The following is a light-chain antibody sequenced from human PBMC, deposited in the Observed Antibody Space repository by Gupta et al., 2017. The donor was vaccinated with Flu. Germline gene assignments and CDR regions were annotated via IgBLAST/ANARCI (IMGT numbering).Light chain of an antibody. CDR3: QQEKTFPWT. CDR1: QSISDL. V-gene: IGKV1-5*03. J-gene: IGKJ1*01. CDR2: RAS. Sequence: DIQMTQSPSSLSASVGDRVTITCRASQSISDLLAWYQQKPGTPPKLLIYRASNLQSGVPSRFSGSGSGTEFTLTITSLQPDDFAAYYCQQEKTFPWTFGPGTKVEIK.